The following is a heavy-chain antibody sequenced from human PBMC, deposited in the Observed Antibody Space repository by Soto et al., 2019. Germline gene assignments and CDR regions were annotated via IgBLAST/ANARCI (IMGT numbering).Heavy chain of an antibody. CDR1: GFAFSDYY. V-gene: IGHV3-11*06. D-gene: IGHD1-1*01. Sequence: NPGGSLRLSXEGSGFAFSDYYISWIRQAPGKGLEWISYSSNSGTFSRYADSVKGRFSISRDNTKNLLYLQMNSLRAEDTAVYYCARSGDNYNRLDYWGQGTPVTAPQ. J-gene: IGHJ4*02. CDR3: ARSGDNYNRLDY. CDR2: SSNSGTFS.